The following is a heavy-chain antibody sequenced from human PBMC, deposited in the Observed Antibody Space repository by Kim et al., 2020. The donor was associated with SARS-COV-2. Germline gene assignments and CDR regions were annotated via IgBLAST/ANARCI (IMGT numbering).Heavy chain of an antibody. V-gene: IGHV3-11*04. CDR1: GFTFSDYY. Sequence: GGSLRLSCAASGFTFSDYYMSWIRQAPGKGLEWVSYISSSGSTIYYADSVKGRFTISRDNAKNSLYLQMNSLRAEDTAVYYCAREIVVVPAAISYYYYYGMDVWGQGTTVTVSS. CDR3: AREIVVVPAAISYYYYYGMDV. CDR2: ISSSGSTI. D-gene: IGHD2-2*02. J-gene: IGHJ6*02.